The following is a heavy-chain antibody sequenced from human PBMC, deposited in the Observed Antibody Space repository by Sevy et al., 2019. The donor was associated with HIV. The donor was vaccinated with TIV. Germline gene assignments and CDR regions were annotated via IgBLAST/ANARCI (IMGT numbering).Heavy chain of an antibody. CDR1: GFAFSSSW. CDR3: ARIKGASSSYAMDV. V-gene: IGHV3-7*03. J-gene: IGHJ6*02. Sequence: GGSLRLSCAASGFAFSSSWMTWVRQAPGKGLEWVANIKQDGSEKYYVDFLKGRFTISRDNAKNSLYLQMNSLRAEDTAIYYCARIKGASSSYAMDVWGQGTTVTVSS. CDR2: IKQDGSEK. D-gene: IGHD2-2*01.